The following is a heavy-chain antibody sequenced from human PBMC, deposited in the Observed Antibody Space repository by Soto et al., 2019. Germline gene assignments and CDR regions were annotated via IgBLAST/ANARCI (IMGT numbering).Heavy chain of an antibody. CDR1: GXXFXXXG. Sequence: XSCXASGXXFXXXGXSWVRQAPGQGLEWMGWISAYNGNTNYAQKLQGRVTMTTDTSTSTAYMELRSLRSDDTAVYYCARGPRVLAPIHSFFDYWGQGTLVTVSS. CDR3: ARGPRVLAPIHSFFDY. D-gene: IGHD6-6*01. CDR2: ISAYNGNT. J-gene: IGHJ4*02. V-gene: IGHV1-18*01.